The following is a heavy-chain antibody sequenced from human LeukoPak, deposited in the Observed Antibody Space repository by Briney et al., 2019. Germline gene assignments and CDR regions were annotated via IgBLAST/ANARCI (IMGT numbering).Heavy chain of an antibody. Sequence: ASVKVSCKASGYTFTSYDINWVRQATGQGLEWMGWMNLNSGNTGYAQKFQGRVTITRNTSIRTAYMELSSLRSEDTAVYYCARLRWVPMSLRVWFGELSGLPSGYYYMDVWGKGTTVTISS. V-gene: IGHV1-8*03. J-gene: IGHJ6*03. CDR3: ARLRWVPMSLRVWFGELSGLPSGYYYMDV. CDR2: MNLNSGNT. D-gene: IGHD3-10*01. CDR1: GYTFTSYD.